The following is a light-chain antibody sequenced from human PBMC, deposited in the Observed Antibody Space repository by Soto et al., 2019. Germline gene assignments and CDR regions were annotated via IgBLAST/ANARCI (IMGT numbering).Light chain of an antibody. CDR1: SSDVGGYKY. Sequence: QSALTQPASVSGSPGQSITISCTGTSSDVGGYKYVSWYQQHPGKTPKLLIYEVSNRPSGVSSRFSGSKSGNTASLTISGLQAEDEADYYCTSYTSSATGVFGGGPKLTVL. CDR3: TSYTSSATGV. V-gene: IGLV2-14*01. CDR2: EVS. J-gene: IGLJ2*01.